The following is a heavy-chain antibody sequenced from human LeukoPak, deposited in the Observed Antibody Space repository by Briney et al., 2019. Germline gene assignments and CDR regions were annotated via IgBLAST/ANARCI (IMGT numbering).Heavy chain of an antibody. CDR1: GFTFSSYA. V-gene: IGHV3-30*14. CDR2: ISYDGSNK. CDR3: ARGTAFGI. J-gene: IGHJ3*02. Sequence: GGSLRLSCAASGFTFSSYAMHWVRQAPGKGLEWVAVISYDGSNKYYADSVKGRFTISRDNSNNTLYLQMNSLRAEDTAVYYCARGTAFGIWGQGTMVTVSS.